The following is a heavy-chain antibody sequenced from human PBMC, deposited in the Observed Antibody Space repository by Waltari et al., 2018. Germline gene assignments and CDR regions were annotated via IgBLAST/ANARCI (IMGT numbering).Heavy chain of an antibody. D-gene: IGHD6-19*01. V-gene: IGHV3-74*01. CDR1: GFPLRRSW. J-gene: IGHJ6*02. CDR3: ARVATKTYSSPVPGRPYYYGMDV. Sequence: EEQLVESGGGLAQPGDSLSLSCQPSGFPLRRSWIDWLRQPPGTGLVWVARMNSDGSSTTYADSVKGRCTISRDNAKNTLYVQMNRLRAEDTAVYYCARVATKTYSSPVPGRPYYYGMDVWGQGTTVTVSS. CDR2: MNSDGSST.